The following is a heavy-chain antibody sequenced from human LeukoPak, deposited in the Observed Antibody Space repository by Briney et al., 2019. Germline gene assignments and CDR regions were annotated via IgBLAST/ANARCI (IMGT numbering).Heavy chain of an antibody. J-gene: IGHJ5*02. CDR2: IYYSGST. Sequence: SETLSLTCTVSGGSISSYYWSWIRQPPGKGLEWIGYIYYSGSTNYNPSLKSRVTISVDTSKNQFSLKLSSVTAADTAVYYCARIGDDFRSGYYTNWFDPWGQGTLVTVSS. V-gene: IGHV4-59*01. CDR3: ARIGDDFRSGYYTNWFDP. CDR1: GGSISSYY. D-gene: IGHD3-3*01.